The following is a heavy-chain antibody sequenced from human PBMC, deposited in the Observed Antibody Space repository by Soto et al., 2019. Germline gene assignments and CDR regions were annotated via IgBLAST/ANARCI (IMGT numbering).Heavy chain of an antibody. CDR3: AREVVGATTKTGMRIDY. J-gene: IGHJ4*02. CDR2: IYYSGST. V-gene: IGHV4-39*02. Sequence: SETLSLTCTVSGDSISNSRYSWGWIRQPPGKGLEWIGSIYYSGSTYYNPSLKSRVTISVDTSKNQFSLKLSSVTAADTAVYYCAREVVGATTKTGMRIDYWGQGTLVTVSS. CDR1: GDSISNSRYS. D-gene: IGHD1-26*01.